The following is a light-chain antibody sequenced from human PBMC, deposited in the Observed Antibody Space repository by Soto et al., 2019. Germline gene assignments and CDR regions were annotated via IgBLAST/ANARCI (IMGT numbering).Light chain of an antibody. CDR1: QSISSKN. J-gene: IGKJ5*01. CDR2: GAS. CDR3: QHYGRSPPIT. V-gene: IGKV3-20*01. Sequence: EVVLTQSPGTLSLSPGETASLSCRASQSISSKNLAWYQHKPGRAPGLVIYGASNRATGIPDRFSGSGSGTDFTLTISRLEPEDFAVYYCQHYGRSPPITFGQGSRLEIK.